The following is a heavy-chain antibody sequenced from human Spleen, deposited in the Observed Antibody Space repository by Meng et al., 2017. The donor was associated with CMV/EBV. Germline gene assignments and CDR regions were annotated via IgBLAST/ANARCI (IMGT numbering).Heavy chain of an antibody. CDR3: TRDGHTGRHGWIYDTGWFDP. CDR2: INPNSGNT. V-gene: IGHV1-8*01. J-gene: IGHJ5*02. D-gene: IGHD5-12*01. CDR1: GYTFIDYD. Sequence: ASVKVSCKASGYTFIDYDINWVRQASGQGLEWMGWINPNSGNTGYAQSFQGRLSMTINTSTSTAYMELNSLRSEDTAVYYVTRDGHTGRHGWIYDTGWFDPWGQGTLVTVSS.